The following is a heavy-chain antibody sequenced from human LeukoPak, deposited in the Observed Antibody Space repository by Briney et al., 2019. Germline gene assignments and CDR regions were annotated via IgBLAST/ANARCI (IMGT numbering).Heavy chain of an antibody. Sequence: PSETLSLTCTVSGGSISISNYYWGWIRQPPGKGLEWIGSIYYNGRTYYNPSLKSRVTTSVDMSKNQFSLKLSSVTAADTAVYYCARLGIVVVTTVHDAVDIWGQGTMVTVSS. CDR2: IYYNGRT. D-gene: IGHD2-21*02. CDR1: GGSISISNYY. CDR3: ARLGIVVVTTVHDAVDI. J-gene: IGHJ3*02. V-gene: IGHV4-39*01.